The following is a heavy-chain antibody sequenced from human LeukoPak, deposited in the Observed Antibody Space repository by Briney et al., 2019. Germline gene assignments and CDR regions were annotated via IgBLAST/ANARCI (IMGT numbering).Heavy chain of an antibody. Sequence: PGRSLRLSWAASGFTFDDYAMPWVRQAPGKGLEWVSGISWNSGSIGYADSVKGRFTISRDNAKNSLYLQMNSLRAEDTALYYCAKTYYYDSSGYPDWGQGTLVTVSS. CDR2: ISWNSGSI. D-gene: IGHD3-22*01. CDR1: GFTFDDYA. J-gene: IGHJ4*02. V-gene: IGHV3-9*01. CDR3: AKTYYYDSSGYPD.